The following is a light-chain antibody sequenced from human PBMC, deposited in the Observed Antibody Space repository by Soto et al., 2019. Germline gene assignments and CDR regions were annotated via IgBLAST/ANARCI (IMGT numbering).Light chain of an antibody. CDR3: CSYAGGYTHAV. CDR1: SSDVGGYNS. V-gene: IGLV2-11*01. J-gene: IGLJ2*01. Sequence: QSVLAQPRSVSGSPGQSVTISCSGTSSDVGGYNSVSWYQQFPGKAPKLMIYDVTKRPSGVPDRFSGSKSGNTASLTISGLQAEDEADYYCCSYAGGYTHAVFGGGTKLTVL. CDR2: DVT.